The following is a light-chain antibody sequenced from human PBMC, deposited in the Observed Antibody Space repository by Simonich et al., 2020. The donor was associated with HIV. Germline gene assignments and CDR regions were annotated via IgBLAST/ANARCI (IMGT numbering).Light chain of an antibody. CDR3: QQYYNTPRT. CDR1: QSILNSSNNKKY. Sequence: DIVMTQSPDSLAVSLGERATINCNSSQSILNSSNNKKYLAWDQKKPRTPPTLLIYWASTRESGVPDLFSGSGSGTDFTLTISSLQAEDVAVYYCQQYYNTPRTFGQGTKVEIK. V-gene: IGKV4-1*01. CDR2: WAS. J-gene: IGKJ1*01.